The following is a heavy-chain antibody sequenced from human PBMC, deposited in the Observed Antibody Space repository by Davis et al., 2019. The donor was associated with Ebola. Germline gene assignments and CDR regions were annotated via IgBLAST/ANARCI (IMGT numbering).Heavy chain of an antibody. CDR3: ARASFGYNSGWYADY. Sequence: ASVKVSCKASGFTLTNYAIHWVRQAPGQRLEWMGWVHGGNGNTKYSQRFQGRVTITTDTSASTVYLDLTSLRSDDTAVFYCARASFGYNSGWYADYWGPGSPVTVSS. D-gene: IGHD6-19*01. V-gene: IGHV1-3*01. CDR1: GFTLTNYA. CDR2: VHGGNGNT. J-gene: IGHJ4*02.